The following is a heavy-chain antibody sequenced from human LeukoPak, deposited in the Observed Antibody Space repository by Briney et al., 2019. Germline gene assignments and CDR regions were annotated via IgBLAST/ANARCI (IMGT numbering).Heavy chain of an antibody. Sequence: GGSLRLSCAASGFTLSSYGMHWVRQAPGKGLEWVAFIRYDGSNKYYADSVRGRFTISRDNSKNTLYLHMNSLRAEDTAVYFCAKGSKAVLFTRDHYMDVWGKGTTVTISS. CDR1: GFTLSSYG. D-gene: IGHD6-19*01. CDR3: AKGSKAVLFTRDHYMDV. V-gene: IGHV3-30*02. J-gene: IGHJ6*03. CDR2: IRYDGSNK.